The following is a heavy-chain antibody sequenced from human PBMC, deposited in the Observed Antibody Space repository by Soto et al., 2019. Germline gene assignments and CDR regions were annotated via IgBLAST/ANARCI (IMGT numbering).Heavy chain of an antibody. J-gene: IGHJ3*02. CDR2: IIPIFGTA. V-gene: IGHV1-69*12. D-gene: IGHD2-2*02. Sequence: QVQLVQSGAEVKKPGSSVKVSCKASGGTFSSYAISWVRQAPGQGLEWMGGIIPIFGTANYAQKFQGRVTITADESTSTAYMELSSLRSEDTAVYYCARVEGYCISTSCYSACDIWGQGTMVTVSS. CDR3: ARVEGYCISTSCYSACDI. CDR1: GGTFSSYA.